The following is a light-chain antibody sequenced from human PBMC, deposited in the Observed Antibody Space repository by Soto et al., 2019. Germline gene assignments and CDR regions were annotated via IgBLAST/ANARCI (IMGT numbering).Light chain of an antibody. CDR2: DAS. CDR3: QQRSNWPPTWT. V-gene: IGKV3-11*01. J-gene: IGKJ1*01. Sequence: EYVLKQSPATLSLSHAERATLSCRAIQSVSSYLAWYQQKPGQAPRLLIYDASNRATGIPARFSGSGSGTDFTLTISSLEPEDFAVYYCQQRSNWPPTWTFGQGSKVDIK. CDR1: QSVSSY.